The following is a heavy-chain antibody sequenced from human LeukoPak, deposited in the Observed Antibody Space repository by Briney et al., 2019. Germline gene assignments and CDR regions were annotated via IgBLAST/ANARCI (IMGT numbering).Heavy chain of an antibody. Sequence: SETLSLTCTVSGGSISSYYWSWIRQPPGKGLEWIGYIYYSGSTNYNPSLKSRVTISVDTSKNQFSLKLSSVTAADTAVYHCAISANWRTDPGDYWGQGTLVTVSS. CDR1: GGSISSYY. D-gene: IGHD1-1*01. J-gene: IGHJ4*02. CDR2: IYYSGST. CDR3: AISANWRTDPGDY. V-gene: IGHV4-59*12.